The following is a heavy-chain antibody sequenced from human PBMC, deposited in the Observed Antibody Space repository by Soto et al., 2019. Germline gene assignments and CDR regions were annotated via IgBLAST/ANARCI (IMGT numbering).Heavy chain of an antibody. CDR3: ARDRVASSWYAGGDYYYYGMDV. V-gene: IGHV3-21*01. J-gene: IGHJ6*02. Sequence: GGSLRLSCAGSGFTFSSYSMNWVRQAPGKGLEWVSSISSSSSYIYYADSVKGRFTISRDNAKNSLYLQMNSLRAEDTAVYYCARDRVASSWYAGGDYYYYGMDVWGQGTTVTVSS. CDR2: ISSSSSYI. CDR1: GFTFSSYS. D-gene: IGHD6-13*01.